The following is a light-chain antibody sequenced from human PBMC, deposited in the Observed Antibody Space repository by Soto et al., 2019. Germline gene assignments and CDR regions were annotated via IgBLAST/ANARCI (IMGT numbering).Light chain of an antibody. CDR3: QQYDKWPIT. J-gene: IGKJ5*01. CDR1: QSVSSSY. CDR2: GAS. V-gene: IGKV3-20*01. Sequence: EIVLTPSPGTLSLSPVERATLSCRASQSVSSSYLAWYQQKPGQAPRLLIYGASSRATGIPDRFSGSGSGTDFTLTISSLEPEDFAVYYCQQYDKWPITFGQGTRLEIK.